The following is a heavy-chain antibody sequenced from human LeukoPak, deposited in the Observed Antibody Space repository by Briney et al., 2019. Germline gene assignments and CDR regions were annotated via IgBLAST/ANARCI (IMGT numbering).Heavy chain of an antibody. D-gene: IGHD3-16*01. V-gene: IGHV4-39*01. J-gene: IGHJ4*02. CDR3: ASEGPITSGY. Sequence: SETLSLTCTVSGGSISSSSYYWGWIRQPPGKGLEWIGSIYYSGSTYYNPSLKSRVTISVDTSKNQFSLKLSSATAADTAVYYCASEGPITSGYWGQGTLVTVSS. CDR1: GGSISSSSYY. CDR2: IYYSGST.